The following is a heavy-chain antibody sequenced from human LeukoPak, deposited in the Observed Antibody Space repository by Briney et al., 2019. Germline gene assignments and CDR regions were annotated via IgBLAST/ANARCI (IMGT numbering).Heavy chain of an antibody. J-gene: IGHJ4*02. D-gene: IGHD2-21*02. Sequence: GGSLGLSCAASGFTFSNAWMSWVRQAPGKGLEWAGRIKSKTDGGTTDYAAPVKGRFTISRDDSKNTLYLQMNSLKTEDTAVYYCTTDLYCGGDCYPSGDYWGQGTLVTVSS. CDR2: IKSKTDGGTT. CDR1: GFTFSNAW. CDR3: TTDLYCGGDCYPSGDY. V-gene: IGHV3-15*01.